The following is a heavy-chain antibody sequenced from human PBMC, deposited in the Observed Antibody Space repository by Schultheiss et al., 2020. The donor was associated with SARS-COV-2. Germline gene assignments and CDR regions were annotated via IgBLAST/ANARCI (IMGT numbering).Heavy chain of an antibody. D-gene: IGHD6-13*01. CDR3: AAAAATHYYYYGMDV. CDR1: GGSISSYY. CDR2: IYTSGST. Sequence: SETLSLTCTVSGGSISSYYWSWIRQPPGKGLEWIGYIYTSGSTNYNPSLKSRVTMSVDTSKNQFSLKLSSVTAADTAVYYCAAAAATHYYYYGMDVWGQGTTVTVSS. V-gene: IGHV4-4*08. J-gene: IGHJ6*02.